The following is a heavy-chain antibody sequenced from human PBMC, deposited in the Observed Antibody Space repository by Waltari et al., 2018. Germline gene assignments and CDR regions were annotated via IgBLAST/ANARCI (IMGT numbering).Heavy chain of an antibody. D-gene: IGHD2-21*01. V-gene: IGHV3-7*01. J-gene: IGHJ4*02. CDR1: GFTVSLFW. CDR3: ARDRGYCGGDCYKNLDS. CDR2: IKKDGSEK. Sequence: EVQLVESGGGLVQPGGSLRLSCEAFGFTVSLFWLTWVRQAPGKGLEWVANIKKDGSEKYYVDSVKGRFTVSRDNAKNSLYLQMSSLRAEDTAIYYCARDRGYCGGDCYKNLDSWGQGTLVAVSS.